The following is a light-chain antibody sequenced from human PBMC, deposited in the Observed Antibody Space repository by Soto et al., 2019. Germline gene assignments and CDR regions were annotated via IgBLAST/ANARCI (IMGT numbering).Light chain of an antibody. CDR2: DVS. CDR1: QGIRNY. V-gene: IGKV1-33*01. J-gene: IGKJ5*01. Sequence: DIQMTQSTSSLSASVGDRVTITCQASQGIRNYLNWYQQKPGQAPKLLIYDVSHLETGVPSRFSGSGSGTDFTLTITSLRPEDFATYWCQQSYNTPVTFGQGTRLEIK. CDR3: QQSYNTPVT.